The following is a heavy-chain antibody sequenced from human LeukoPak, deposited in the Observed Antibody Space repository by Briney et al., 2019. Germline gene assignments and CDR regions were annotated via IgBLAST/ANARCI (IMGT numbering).Heavy chain of an antibody. CDR2: INHSGST. J-gene: IGHJ5*02. Sequence: SSETLSPTCAVYGGSFSGYYCSWIRQPPGKGLEWIGEINHSGSTNYNPSLKSRVTISVDTSKNQFSLKLSSVTAADTAVYYCARVHIAAAGTCWFDPWGQGTLVTVSS. D-gene: IGHD6-13*01. CDR3: ARVHIAAAGTCWFDP. CDR1: GGSFSGYY. V-gene: IGHV4-34*01.